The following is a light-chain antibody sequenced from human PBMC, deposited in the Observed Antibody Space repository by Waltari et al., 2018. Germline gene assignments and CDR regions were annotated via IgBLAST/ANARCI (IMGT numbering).Light chain of an antibody. CDR3: SSYTTSSALVL. CDR1: SSDIGGYNY. CDR2: DVS. Sequence: QSALTHPASVSGSPGQSITISCIGTSSDIGGYNYVSWAQPHPCEAPKPRMYDVSNPASGMSHRFSGSKSANTGSLTISGLQAEDEADYYCSSYTTSSALVLFGGGTKLTVL. J-gene: IGLJ2*01. V-gene: IGLV2-14*03.